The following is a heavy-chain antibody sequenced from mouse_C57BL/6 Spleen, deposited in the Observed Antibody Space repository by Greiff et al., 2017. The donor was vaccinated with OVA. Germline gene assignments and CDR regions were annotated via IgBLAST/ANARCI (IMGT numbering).Heavy chain of an antibody. CDR2: ISDGGSYT. V-gene: IGHV5-4*03. J-gene: IGHJ2*01. CDR1: GFTFSSYA. CDR3: ARAPTVVDYFDY. Sequence: EVKLVESGGGLVKPGGSLKLSCAASGFTFSSYAMSWVRQTPEKRLEWVATISDGGSYTYYPDNVKGRFTISRDNAKNNLYLQMSHLKSEDTAMYYCARAPTVVDYFDYWGQGTTLTVSS. D-gene: IGHD1-1*01.